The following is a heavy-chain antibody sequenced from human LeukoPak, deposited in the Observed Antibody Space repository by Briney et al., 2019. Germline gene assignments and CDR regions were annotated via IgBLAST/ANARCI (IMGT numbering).Heavy chain of an antibody. CDR3: ARSLGSSGWYRKNLPNWFDP. J-gene: IGHJ5*02. D-gene: IGHD6-19*01. CDR2: IYTSGST. Sequence: SQTLSLTCTVSGGSISSGSYYWSWIRQPAGKGLEWIGRIYTSGSTNYNPSLKSRVTISVDTSKNQFSLKLSSVTAADTAVYYCARSLGSSGWYRKNLPNWFDPWGQGTLVTVSS. CDR1: GGSISSGSYY. V-gene: IGHV4-61*02.